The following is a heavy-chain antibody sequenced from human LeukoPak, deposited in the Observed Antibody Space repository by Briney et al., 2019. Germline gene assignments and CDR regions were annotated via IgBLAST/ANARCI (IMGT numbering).Heavy chain of an antibody. J-gene: IGHJ4*02. CDR2: IYYSGST. V-gene: IGHV4-39*01. Sequence: SETLSLTCTVSGGSISSSGYFWGWIRQPPGMGLEWIGSIYYSGSTHYNPSLKSRVTISVDMSKNQFSLRLSSVTAADTAVYYCARHVDGSRYYDFWSGYYTDYWGQGTLVTVSS. CDR1: GGSISSSGYF. D-gene: IGHD3-3*01. CDR3: ARHVDGSRYYDFWSGYYTDY.